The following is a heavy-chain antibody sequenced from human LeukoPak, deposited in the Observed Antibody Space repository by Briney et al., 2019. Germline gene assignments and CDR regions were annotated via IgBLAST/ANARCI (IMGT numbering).Heavy chain of an antibody. J-gene: IGHJ4*02. Sequence: PSETLSLTCTASGVSISSYDWSWIRQPPGKGLEWIAYIFYSGSTNYNTSPKRRVITSADATNKKFLLMLSSVTAAETTVYYCARRSSGRDYWGQGTLVTVSS. CDR1: GVSISSYD. V-gene: IGHV4-59*08. CDR3: ARRSSGRDY. CDR2: IFYSGST. D-gene: IGHD6-19*01.